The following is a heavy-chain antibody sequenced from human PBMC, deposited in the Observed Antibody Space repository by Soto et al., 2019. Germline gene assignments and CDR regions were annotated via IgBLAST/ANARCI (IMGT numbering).Heavy chain of an antibody. CDR3: ASPPPVFGEQHGMDV. CDR2: IIPIFGTA. J-gene: IGHJ6*02. CDR1: GGTFSSYA. D-gene: IGHD3-10*01. Sequence: ASVKVSCKASGGTFSSYAISWVRQAPGQGLEWMGGIIPIFGTANYAQKFQGRVTITADESTSTAYMELSSLRSEDTAVYYCASPPPVFGEQHGMDVWGQGTTVTVSS. V-gene: IGHV1-69*13.